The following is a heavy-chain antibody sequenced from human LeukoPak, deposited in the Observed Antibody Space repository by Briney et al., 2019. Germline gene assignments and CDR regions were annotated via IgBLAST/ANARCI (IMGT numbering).Heavy chain of an antibody. V-gene: IGHV3-23*01. CDR1: GGSISSYY. D-gene: IGHD3-16*01. CDR2: ISGSGGST. CDR3: AKPRRGEGDY. Sequence: ETLSLTCTVSGGSISSYYWSWVRQAPGKGLEWVSAISGSGGSTYYADSVKGRFTISRDNSKNTLYLQMNSLRAEDTAVYYCAKPRRGEGDYWGQGTLVTVSS. J-gene: IGHJ4*02.